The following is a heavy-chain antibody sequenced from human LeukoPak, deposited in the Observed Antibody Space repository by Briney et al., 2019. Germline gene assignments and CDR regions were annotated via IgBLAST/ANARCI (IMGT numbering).Heavy chain of an antibody. V-gene: IGHV3-23*01. CDR3: AKAASPTTRYFDY. D-gene: IGHD1-26*01. J-gene: IGHJ4*02. Sequence: GGSLRLSCAASGFTFSDYYMSWVRQAPGKGLEWVSAISGSGGSTYYADSVKGRFTISRDNSKNTLYLQMNSLRAEDTAVYYCAKAASPTTRYFDYWGQGTLVTVSS. CDR2: ISGSGGST. CDR1: GFTFSDYY.